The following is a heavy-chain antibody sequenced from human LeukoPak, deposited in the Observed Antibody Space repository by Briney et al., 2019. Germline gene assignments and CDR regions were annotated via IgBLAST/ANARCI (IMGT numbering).Heavy chain of an antibody. D-gene: IGHD3-9*01. CDR2: ISGSGGST. J-gene: IGHJ5*02. CDR1: GFTFSSYA. CDR3: AKASTYYDILTGGSYNWFDP. V-gene: IGHV3-23*01. Sequence: GGSLRLSCAASGFTFSSYAMSSVRQAPGKGLEWVSAISGSGGSTYYADSVKGRFTISRDNSKNTLYLQMNSLRAEDTAVYYCAKASTYYDILTGGSYNWFDPWGQGTLVTVSS.